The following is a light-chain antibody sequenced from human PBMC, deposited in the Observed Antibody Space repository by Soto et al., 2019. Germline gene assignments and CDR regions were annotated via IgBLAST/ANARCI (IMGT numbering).Light chain of an antibody. J-gene: IGKJ1*01. CDR3: QQYKTYSPT. V-gene: IGKV1-5*03. Sequence: DIQMTQSPSTLSAFVGDRVTITCRASQSISSWLAWYQQKPGKAPNLLIYKASSLESGVPSRFSGSGSGTEFTLTISSLQPDDFATYYCQQYKTYSPTFGQGTKVEIE. CDR2: KAS. CDR1: QSISSW.